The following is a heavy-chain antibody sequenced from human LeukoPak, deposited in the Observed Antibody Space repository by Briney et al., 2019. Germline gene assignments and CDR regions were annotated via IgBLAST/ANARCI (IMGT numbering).Heavy chain of an antibody. V-gene: IGHV3-23*01. J-gene: IGHJ4*02. D-gene: IGHD6-19*01. Sequence: GRSLRLSCAASGFTFGSYAMSWVRQAPGKGLEWVSAISGSGGSTYYADSVKGRFTISRDNSKNTLYLQMNSLRAEDTAVYYCAKPGGAYSSGWYYFDYWGQGTLVTVSS. CDR3: AKPGGAYSSGWYYFDY. CDR2: ISGSGGST. CDR1: GFTFGSYA.